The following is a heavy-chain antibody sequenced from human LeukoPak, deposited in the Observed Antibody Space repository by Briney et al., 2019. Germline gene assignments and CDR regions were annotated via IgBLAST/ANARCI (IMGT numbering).Heavy chain of an antibody. J-gene: IGHJ6*02. Sequence: PGGSLRLSCAASGFTFSSYGMHWVRQAPGKGLEWVAVIWYDGSNKYYADSVEGRFTISRDNSKNTLYLQMNSLRAADTAVYYCARAPQNSVQLWLRRYYYYGMDVWGQGTTVTVSS. V-gene: IGHV3-33*01. CDR1: GFTFSSYG. D-gene: IGHD5-18*01. CDR3: ARAPQNSVQLWLRRYYYYGMDV. CDR2: IWYDGSNK.